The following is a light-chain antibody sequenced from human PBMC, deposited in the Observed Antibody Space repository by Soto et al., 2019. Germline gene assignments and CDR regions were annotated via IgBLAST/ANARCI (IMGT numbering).Light chain of an antibody. Sequence: DIQMTQSPSALSASVGDRVTITCRASQSISRRLAWYQQKPGKAPEIMISDAPNLQSGVPSRFSGSGSGTDFTLTVNSLQPEDFATYYCQQGYTSAITFGQGTRLEIK. CDR2: DAP. CDR3: QQGYTSAIT. J-gene: IGKJ5*01. CDR1: QSISRR. V-gene: IGKV1-5*01.